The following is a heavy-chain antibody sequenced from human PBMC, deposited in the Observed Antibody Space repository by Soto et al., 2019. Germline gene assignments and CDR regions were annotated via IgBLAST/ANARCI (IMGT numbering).Heavy chain of an antibody. V-gene: IGHV3-23*01. CDR1: GFTFSSYS. CDR3: WRNAIFVRGVPDEY. J-gene: IGHJ4*02. CDR2: FRTGGDDATT. Sequence: GGSLRLSCAASGFTFSSYSMSWVRQAAGKGLEWVSGFRTGGDDATTYYADSVKGRFSISRDNAKNTLSLQMDSLRVEDTAVYYCWRNAIFVRGVPDEYWAQGTPVTVSS. D-gene: IGHD3-10*02.